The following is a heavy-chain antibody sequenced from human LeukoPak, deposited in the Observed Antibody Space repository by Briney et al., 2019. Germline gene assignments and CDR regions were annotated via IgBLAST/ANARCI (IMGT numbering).Heavy chain of an antibody. V-gene: IGHV3-30*02. D-gene: IGHD3-3*01. Sequence: GGSLRLSCAASGISFSSYGMHWVRQAPGKGLEWVAFIRYDGSNRYYADSVKGRFSISRDNSKNTLYLQMNSLRAEDTAMYYCAKDGETYYDFWGGYPTGTSYMDVWGKGTTVTVS. CDR3: AKDGETYYDFWGGYPTGTSYMDV. CDR1: GISFSSYG. J-gene: IGHJ6*03. CDR2: IRYDGSNR.